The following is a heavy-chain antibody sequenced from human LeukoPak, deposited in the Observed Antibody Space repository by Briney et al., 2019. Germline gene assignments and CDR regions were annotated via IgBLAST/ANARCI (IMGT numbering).Heavy chain of an antibody. J-gene: IGHJ5*02. V-gene: IGHV5-51*01. CDR1: GYSFTRFW. D-gene: IGHD2-2*02. Sequence: GESLKISCKGSGYSFTRFWIAWVLQMPGKGLEWMEIIYPSDSDTIYSPSFQGQVTISADKSIDSAYLQWSSLKASDTAMYYCAIHNSYTGALDPWGQGTLVTVSS. CDR2: IYPSDSDT. CDR3: AIHNSYTGALDP.